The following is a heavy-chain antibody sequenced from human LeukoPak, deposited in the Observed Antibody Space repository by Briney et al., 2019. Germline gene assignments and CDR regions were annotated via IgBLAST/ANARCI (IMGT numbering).Heavy chain of an antibody. V-gene: IGHV4-61*02. CDR2: ICTSGST. CDR3: ARDAGYCSSTSCYTEDAFDI. Sequence: SETLSLTCTVSGGSISSGSYYWSWIRQPAGKGLEWIGRICTSGSTNYNPSLKSRVTISVDTSKNQFSLKLSSVTAADTAVYYCARDAGYCSSTSCYTEDAFDIWGQGTMVTVSS. J-gene: IGHJ3*02. CDR1: GGSISSGSYY. D-gene: IGHD2-2*02.